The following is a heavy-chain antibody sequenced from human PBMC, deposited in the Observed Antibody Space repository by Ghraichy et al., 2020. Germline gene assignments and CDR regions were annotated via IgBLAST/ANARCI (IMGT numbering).Heavy chain of an antibody. D-gene: IGHD3-3*01. J-gene: IGHJ6*02. CDR2: IYSGGST. V-gene: IGHV3-53*01. CDR3: ARGILDFWSAKVYYYYGMDV. Sequence: GGSLRLSCAASGFTVSSNYMSWVRQAPGKGLEWVSVIYSGGSTYYADSVKGRFTISRDNSKNTLYLQMNSLRAEDTAVYYCARGILDFWSAKVYYYYGMDVWGQGTTVTVSS. CDR1: GFTVSSNY.